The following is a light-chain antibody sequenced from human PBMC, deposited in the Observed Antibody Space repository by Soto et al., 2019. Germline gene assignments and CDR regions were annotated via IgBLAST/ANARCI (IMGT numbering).Light chain of an antibody. CDR1: QGIRNF. CDR3: QKYSSVPV. CDR2: AAS. Sequence: DIQMTQSPTSLSASVGDRVTITCRASQGIRNFVAWYQQKPGKAPKLLIYAASTLQSGVPSRFSGSRSATDFSLTINSLQPEDVETYSCQKYSSVPVFGPGTKVEIK. J-gene: IGKJ3*01. V-gene: IGKV1-27*01.